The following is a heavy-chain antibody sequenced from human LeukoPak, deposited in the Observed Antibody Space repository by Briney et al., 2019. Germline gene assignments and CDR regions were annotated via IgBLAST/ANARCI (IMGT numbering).Heavy chain of an antibody. V-gene: IGHV3-11*01. CDR1: GFTFSDYY. D-gene: IGHD3-22*01. CDR2: ISSSGSTI. J-gene: IGHJ6*02. Sequence: PGGSLRLSCAASGFTFSDYYMSWIRRAPGKGLEWVSYISSSGSTIYYADSVKGRFTISRDNAKNSLYLQMNSLRAEDTAVYYCARGYYDSSGYYRYYYYGMDVWGQGTTVTVSS. CDR3: ARGYYDSSGYYRYYYYGMDV.